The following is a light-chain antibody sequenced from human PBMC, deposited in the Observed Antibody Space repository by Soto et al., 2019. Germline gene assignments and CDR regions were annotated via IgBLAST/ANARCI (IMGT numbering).Light chain of an antibody. J-gene: IGKJ1*01. V-gene: IGKV3-20*01. Sequence: EIVLTQSPGTLSLSPGERATLSCRASQSVDNGYLAWYQHKPSQAPRLLVYDASKRATGIPDRFSGSGSRTDFTLTISRLEPEDFAVYYCQHYAGSPQTFGQGTKVEI. CDR2: DAS. CDR1: QSVDNGY. CDR3: QHYAGSPQT.